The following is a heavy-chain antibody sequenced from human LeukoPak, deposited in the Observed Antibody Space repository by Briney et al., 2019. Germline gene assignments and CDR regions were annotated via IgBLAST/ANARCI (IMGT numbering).Heavy chain of an antibody. V-gene: IGHV4-59*12. J-gene: IGHJ4*02. CDR2: IYYSGST. CDR3: ARGLPMIVVRWGAIDY. D-gene: IGHD3-22*01. CDR1: GGSISSYY. Sequence: PSETLSLTCTVSGGSISSYYWSWIRQPPGEGLEWIGYIYYSGSTNYNPSLKSRVTISVDTSKNQFSLKLSSVTAADTAVYYCARGLPMIVVRWGAIDYWGQGTLVTVSS.